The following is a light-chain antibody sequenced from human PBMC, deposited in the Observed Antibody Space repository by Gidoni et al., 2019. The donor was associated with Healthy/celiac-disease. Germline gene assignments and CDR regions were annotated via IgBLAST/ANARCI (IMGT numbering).Light chain of an antibody. J-gene: IGKJ2*01. Sequence: EIELTQSPGTLSLSPEERATLSCRASQRVSSSYLAWYQQKPGQAPRLLIYGASSRATGIPDRFSGSGSGTDFTLTISRLEPEDFAVYYCQQYGSSPRYTFGQGTKLEIK. CDR3: QQYGSSPRYT. CDR2: GAS. CDR1: QRVSSSY. V-gene: IGKV3-20*01.